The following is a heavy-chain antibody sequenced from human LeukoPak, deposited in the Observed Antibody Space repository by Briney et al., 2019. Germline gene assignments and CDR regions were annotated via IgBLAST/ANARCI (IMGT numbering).Heavy chain of an antibody. J-gene: IGHJ6*02. CDR2: ISSSSGYI. CDR1: GFTFSSYS. Sequence: GGSLRLSCAASGFTFSSYSMNWVRQAPGQGLEWVSSISSSSGYIYYADSVKGRFTISRDNAKNSLYLQMNSLRADDTAVYYCARDHDEVAIYYYYGMDVWGQGTTVTVSS. V-gene: IGHV3-21*01. CDR3: ARDHDEVAIYYYYGMDV. D-gene: IGHD2-15*01.